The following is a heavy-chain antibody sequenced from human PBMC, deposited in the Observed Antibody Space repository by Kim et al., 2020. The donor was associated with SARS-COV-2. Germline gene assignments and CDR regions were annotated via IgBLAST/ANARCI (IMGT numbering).Heavy chain of an antibody. Sequence: TCYNPPLKSRLTVSVDTSKNQFSLKLGSVTAADTAVYYCARYSSGWNFFDYWGQGTLVTVSS. CDR3: ARYSSGWNFFDY. V-gene: IGHV4-39*01. D-gene: IGHD6-19*01. J-gene: IGHJ4*02. CDR2: T.